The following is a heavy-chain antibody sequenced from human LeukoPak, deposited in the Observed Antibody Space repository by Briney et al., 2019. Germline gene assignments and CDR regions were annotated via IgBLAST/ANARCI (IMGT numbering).Heavy chain of an antibody. Sequence: GESLRISCKGSGYSFTTSWIGWVRQMPGKGLEWMGIIYPADSDTRYSPSFQGQVTISADKSITTAYLQWSSLKASDTAMYYCARQGSGYINYWGQGTLVTVSS. CDR2: IYPADSDT. J-gene: IGHJ4*02. CDR3: ARQGSGYINY. V-gene: IGHV5-51*01. D-gene: IGHD6-19*01. CDR1: GYSFTTSW.